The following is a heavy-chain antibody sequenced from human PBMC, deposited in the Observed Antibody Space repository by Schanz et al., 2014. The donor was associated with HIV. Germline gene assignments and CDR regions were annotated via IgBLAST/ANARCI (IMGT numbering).Heavy chain of an antibody. CDR2: ISYDGSNK. V-gene: IGHV3-33*05. Sequence: QVQLVESGGGVVQPGRSLRLSCAASGFTFSSYGIHWVRQAPGKGREWVAVISYDGSNKYYADSVKGRFTISRDNSKNTLYLQMNSLRAEDTAVYYCARGLPADYWGHGTLVTVSS. CDR3: ARGLPADY. J-gene: IGHJ4*01. CDR1: GFTFSSYG. D-gene: IGHD5-18*01.